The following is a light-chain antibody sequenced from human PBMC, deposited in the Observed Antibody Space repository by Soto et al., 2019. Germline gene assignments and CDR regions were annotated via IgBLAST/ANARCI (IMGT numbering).Light chain of an antibody. CDR1: QSVTSNY. CDR3: QLYTVWPLT. CDR2: GVS. V-gene: IGKV3-20*01. Sequence: EVVMSQSPATLSVTPGERATLSCRASQSVTSNYLAWYQQKPGQAPRLLIYGVSNRATGVPDRFSGSGSGTDFTLTLSRLGPEDFAVDYCQLYTVWPLTSGQVTKV. J-gene: IGKJ1*01.